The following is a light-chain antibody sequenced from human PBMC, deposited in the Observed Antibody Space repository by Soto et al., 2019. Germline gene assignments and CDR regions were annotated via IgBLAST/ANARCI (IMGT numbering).Light chain of an antibody. CDR2: DVS. CDR3: QQYSTFWT. CDR1: QGINAS. Sequence: DIQMTQSPSTLSASVGDRVTVTCRASQGINASLAWFQQRPGKAPKLLIYDVSSLESGVPSRFSGSGSGTEFTLTISSLQPDDFATYYCQQYSTFWTFGQGTKVEI. V-gene: IGKV1-5*01. J-gene: IGKJ1*01.